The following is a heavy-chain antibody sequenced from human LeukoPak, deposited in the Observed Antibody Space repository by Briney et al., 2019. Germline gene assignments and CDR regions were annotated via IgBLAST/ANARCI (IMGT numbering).Heavy chain of an antibody. V-gene: IGHV3-21*01. CDR1: GFTFSHYS. CDR3: ARGGGIIRHGMDV. CDR2: IRFTGSYI. Sequence: GGSLRLSCVASGFTFSHYSMNWVRQAPGKGLEWVSSIRFTGSYIYYADSVKGRFTISRDNSEDTLYLQMNSLRAEDTAAYYCARGGGIIRHGMDVWGQGTTVTVSS. J-gene: IGHJ6*02. D-gene: IGHD3-10*01.